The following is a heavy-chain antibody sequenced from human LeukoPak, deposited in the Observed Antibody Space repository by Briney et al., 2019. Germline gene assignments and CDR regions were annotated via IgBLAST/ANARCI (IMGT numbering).Heavy chain of an antibody. V-gene: IGHV3-53*04. D-gene: IGHD3-22*01. CDR3: AREGYDSSGYPRLLDY. CDR1: GLTVSSNY. CDR2: LHAAGGT. Sequence: RGSLRLSCAASGLTVSSNYITWVRQPPGKGLEWVSVLHAAGGTYYADSVKGRFTISRHISKNTVYLQMNSLRAEDTAVYYCAREGYDSSGYPRLLDYWGQGTLVTVSS. J-gene: IGHJ4*02.